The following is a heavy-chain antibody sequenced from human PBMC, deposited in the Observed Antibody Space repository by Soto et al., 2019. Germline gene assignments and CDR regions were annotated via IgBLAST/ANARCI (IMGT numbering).Heavy chain of an antibody. V-gene: IGHV4-31*03. J-gene: IGHJ5*02. CDR3: ARVVEVVRGVIIDNWFDP. CDR1: AGSISSGGYY. CDR2: IYYSGST. Sequence: QVQLQESGPGLVKPSQTLSLTCTVSAGSISSGGYYWSWIRQHPGKGLEWIGYIYYSGSTYYNPSLKSRVTISVDTSKNQFSLKRSSVTAADTAVYYCARVVEVVRGVIIDNWFDPWGQGTLVTVSS. D-gene: IGHD3-10*01.